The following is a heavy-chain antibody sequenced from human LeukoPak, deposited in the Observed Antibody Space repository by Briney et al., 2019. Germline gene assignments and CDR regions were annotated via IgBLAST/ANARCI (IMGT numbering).Heavy chain of an antibody. Sequence: SETLSLTCTVSGGSISSYYWSWIRQPAGKGLEWIGRIYTSGSTNYNPSLKSRVTMSVDTSKNQFSLKLSSVTAADTAVYYRARDVWFGESYYYYYMDVWGKGTTVTVSS. CDR1: GGSISSYY. CDR3: ARDVWFGESYYYYYMDV. V-gene: IGHV4-4*07. CDR2: IYTSGST. J-gene: IGHJ6*03. D-gene: IGHD3-10*01.